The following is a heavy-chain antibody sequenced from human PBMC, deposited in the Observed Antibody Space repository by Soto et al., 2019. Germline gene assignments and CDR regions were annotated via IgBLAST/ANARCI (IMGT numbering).Heavy chain of an antibody. CDR1: GGSISTYY. CDR2: IYASGST. CDR3: ARGGMVIIPTATAFDY. Sequence: LSLTCTVSGGSISTYYWSWIRQPAGKGLEWIGRIYASGSTNYNPSLKSRVTMSVATSKNQFSLKLSSVTAADTAVYYCARGGMVIIPTATAFDYWGQGTLVTVSS. D-gene: IGHD2-2*01. V-gene: IGHV4-4*07. J-gene: IGHJ4*02.